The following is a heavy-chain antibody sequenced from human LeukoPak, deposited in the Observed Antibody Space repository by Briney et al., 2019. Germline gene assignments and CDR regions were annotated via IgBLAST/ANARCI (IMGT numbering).Heavy chain of an antibody. D-gene: IGHD3-3*01. CDR2: INWNGGST. CDR3: ARWGGRNYDFWSGYPSLDY. Sequence: GGPLRLFCGASGFPFDDYGMSWARQAPGKGLEWVSGINWNGGSTGYADSVKGRFTISRDNAKNSMYLQMNSLRAEETALYYCARWGGRNYDFWSGYPSLDYWGQGTLVTISS. J-gene: IGHJ4*02. CDR1: GFPFDDYG. V-gene: IGHV3-20*04.